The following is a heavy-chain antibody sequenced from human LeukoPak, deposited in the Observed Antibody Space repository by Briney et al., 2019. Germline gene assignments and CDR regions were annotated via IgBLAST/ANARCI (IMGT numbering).Heavy chain of an antibody. V-gene: IGHV3-23*01. J-gene: IGHJ2*01. Sequence: GGSLRLSCAASGFTFSSYAMSWVRQAPGKGLEWVSAISGSGGSTYYADSVKGRFTISRDNSKNTLYLQMNSLRAEDTAVYYCAKGITMIVVAPSPFDLWGRGTLVTVSS. CDR1: GFTFSSYA. D-gene: IGHD3-22*01. CDR3: AKGITMIVVAPSPFDL. CDR2: ISGSGGST.